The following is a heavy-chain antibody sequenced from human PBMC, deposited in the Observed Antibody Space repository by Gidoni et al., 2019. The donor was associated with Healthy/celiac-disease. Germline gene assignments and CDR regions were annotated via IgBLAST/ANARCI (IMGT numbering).Heavy chain of an antibody. Sequence: QVQLVESGGGVVQPGRSLRLSCAASGFTFSSYGMHWVRQDPGKGLEWVAVISYDGSNKYYADSVKGRVTISRDKSKNTLYLQMNSLRAEDTAVYHCAKGTKLRHFDWLLEYFQHWGQGTLVTVSS. CDR3: AKGTKLRHFDWLLEYFQH. V-gene: IGHV3-30*18. CDR2: ISYDGSNK. CDR1: GFTFSSYG. J-gene: IGHJ1*01. D-gene: IGHD3-9*01.